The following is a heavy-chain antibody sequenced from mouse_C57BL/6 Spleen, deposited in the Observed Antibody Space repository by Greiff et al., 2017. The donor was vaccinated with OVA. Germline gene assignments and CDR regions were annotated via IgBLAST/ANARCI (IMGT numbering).Heavy chain of an antibody. V-gene: IGHV1-42*01. CDR3: ARPIYYDYDYLDY. Sequence: VQLQQSGPELVKPGASVKISCKASGYSFTGYYMNWVKQSPEKSLEWIGEINPSTGGTTYNQKFKAKATLTVDKSSSTAYMQLKSLTSEDSAVYYCARPIYYDYDYLDYWGQGTTLTVSS. D-gene: IGHD2-4*01. J-gene: IGHJ2*01. CDR2: INPSTGGT. CDR1: GYSFTGYY.